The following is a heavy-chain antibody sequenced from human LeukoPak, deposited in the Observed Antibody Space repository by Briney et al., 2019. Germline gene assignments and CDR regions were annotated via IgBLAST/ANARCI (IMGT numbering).Heavy chain of an antibody. CDR1: GFTFTNYA. D-gene: IGHD6-13*01. J-gene: IGHJ5*02. CDR3: AKEDSSSWNNWFDP. Sequence: PGGSLRLSCAASGFTFTNYAMSWVRQAPGKGLEWVSAISGSGGSTYYADSVKGRFTISRDNSKNTLYLQMNSLRAEDTAIYYCAKEDSSSWNNWFDPWGQGTLVTVPS. V-gene: IGHV3-23*01. CDR2: ISGSGGST.